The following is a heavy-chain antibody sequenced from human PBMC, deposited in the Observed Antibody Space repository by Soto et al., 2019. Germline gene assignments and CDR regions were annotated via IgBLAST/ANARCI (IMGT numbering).Heavy chain of an antibody. Sequence: GGSLRLSCAASGFTFSSYAMSWVRQAPGKGLEWVSAISGSGGSTYYADSVKGRFTISRDNSKNTLYLQMNSLRAEDTAVYYCAKGNEEQWLVRSGYYFDYWGQGTLVTVSS. CDR1: GFTFSSYA. CDR2: ISGSGGST. V-gene: IGHV3-23*01. D-gene: IGHD6-19*01. CDR3: AKGNEEQWLVRSGYYFDY. J-gene: IGHJ4*02.